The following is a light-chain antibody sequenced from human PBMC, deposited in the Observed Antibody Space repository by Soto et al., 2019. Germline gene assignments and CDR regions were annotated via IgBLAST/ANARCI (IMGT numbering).Light chain of an antibody. CDR1: QSVSGY. CDR3: QQRYNWPLT. CDR2: DIS. Sequence: DILLTQSPPTLSVSPGERATLSCRASQSVSGYLNWYQQKRGQAPRLLIYDISNRATGIPARFSGSGSGTDFTLTISSLEPEDVAVYYCQQRYNWPLTFGGGTKVEIK. V-gene: IGKV3-11*01. J-gene: IGKJ4*01.